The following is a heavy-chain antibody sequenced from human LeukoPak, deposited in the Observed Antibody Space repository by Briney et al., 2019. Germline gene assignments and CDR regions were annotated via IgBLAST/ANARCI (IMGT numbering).Heavy chain of an antibody. CDR2: ISSSSTI. CDR1: GFTFSSYT. Sequence: SGGSLRLSCAASGFTFSSYTMNWVRQAPGKGLEWVSYISSSSTIYYADSVKGRFTISRDNAKNSLYLQMNSLRAEDTAVYYCARDRGEYYMDVWGKGTTVTVSS. J-gene: IGHJ6*03. D-gene: IGHD3-10*01. V-gene: IGHV3-48*01. CDR3: ARDRGEYYMDV.